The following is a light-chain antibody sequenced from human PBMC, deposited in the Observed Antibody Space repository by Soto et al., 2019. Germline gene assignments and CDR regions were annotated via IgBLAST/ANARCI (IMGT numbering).Light chain of an antibody. CDR3: SSYTSSATLVV. CDR1: RSDVGYYNY. V-gene: IGLV2-14*01. J-gene: IGLJ2*01. Sequence: QSSLTQPASVSGSPGQSITISCTGTRSDVGYYNYVSWYQQHPGKAPKLMIYEVSNRPSGVSNRFSGSKSGNTASLTISGLQAEDEAEYYCSSYTSSATLVVFGGGTKLTVL. CDR2: EVS.